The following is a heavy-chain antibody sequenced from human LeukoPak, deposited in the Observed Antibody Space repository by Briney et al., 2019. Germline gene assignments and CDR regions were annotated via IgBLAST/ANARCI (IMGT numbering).Heavy chain of an antibody. V-gene: IGHV4-30-2*01. CDR2: IYHSGST. Sequence: PSETLSLTCTVSGGSISSGGYYWSWIRQPPGKGLEWIGYIYHSGSTYYNPSLKSRVTISVDRSKNQFSLKLSSVTAADTAVYYCARDGRSVVITSPMDVWGKGTTVTVSS. CDR1: GGSISSGGYY. CDR3: ARDGRSVVITSPMDV. D-gene: IGHD3-22*01. J-gene: IGHJ6*03.